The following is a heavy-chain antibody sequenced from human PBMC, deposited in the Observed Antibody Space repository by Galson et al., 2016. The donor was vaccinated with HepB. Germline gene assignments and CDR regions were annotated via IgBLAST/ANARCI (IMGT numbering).Heavy chain of an antibody. CDR1: GDSISSYY. J-gene: IGHJ4*02. Sequence: SETLSLTCTVSGDSISSYYCNWVRQAPGKGLEWIGYIHTSWSTKYSPSLKSRVTISLDTSKNQFSLKLSSVTAADTAMYYCAGSQWLGACDYWGQGTLVTVSS. CDR3: AGSQWLGACDY. D-gene: IGHD6-19*01. CDR2: IHTSWST. V-gene: IGHV4-4*08.